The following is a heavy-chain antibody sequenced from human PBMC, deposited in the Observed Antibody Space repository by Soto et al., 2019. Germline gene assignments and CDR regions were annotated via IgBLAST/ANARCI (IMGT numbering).Heavy chain of an antibody. D-gene: IGHD3-3*01. V-gene: IGHV1-3*01. Sequence: ASVKVSCKASGYTFTSYAMHWVRQAPGQRLEWMGWINAGNGNTKYSQKFQGRVTITRDTSASTAYMELSSLRSEDTAVYYCARGPNDIVLRFLEWLLLTYFDYWGQGTLVTVSS. CDR1: GYTFTSYA. CDR2: INAGNGNT. J-gene: IGHJ4*02. CDR3: ARGPNDIVLRFLEWLLLTYFDY.